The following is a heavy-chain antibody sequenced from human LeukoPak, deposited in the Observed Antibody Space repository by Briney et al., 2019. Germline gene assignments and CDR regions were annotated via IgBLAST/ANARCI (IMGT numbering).Heavy chain of an antibody. D-gene: IGHD6-19*01. CDR1: EYSFTSSW. J-gene: IGHJ3*02. Sequence: GKSLKISGKGSEYSFTSSWIGWVRQMPGKGLKGMGIIYPGDSDTRYSPSFQGQVTISADKSISTAYLQWSSLKASDTAMYYCARHASGWGVNDAFDIWGQGTMVTVCS. CDR2: IYPGDSDT. V-gene: IGHV5-51*01. CDR3: ARHASGWGVNDAFDI.